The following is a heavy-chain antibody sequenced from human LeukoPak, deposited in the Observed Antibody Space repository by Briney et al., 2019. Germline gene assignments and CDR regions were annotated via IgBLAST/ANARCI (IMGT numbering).Heavy chain of an antibody. V-gene: IGHV1-46*01. CDR3: ARDLYYYGSGSYIRYYYYMDV. D-gene: IGHD3-10*01. CDR2: INPSGGST. Sequence: ASVKVSCKASGYTFTSYYMHWVRQAPGQGLEWMGIINPSGGSTSYAQKFQGRVTMTRDTSTSTVYMELSSLRSEDTAVYYCARDLYYYGSGSYIRYYYYMDVWGKGTTVTVSS. J-gene: IGHJ6*03. CDR1: GYTFTSYY.